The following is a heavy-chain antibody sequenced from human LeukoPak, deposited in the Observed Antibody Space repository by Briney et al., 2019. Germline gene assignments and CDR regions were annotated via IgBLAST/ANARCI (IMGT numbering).Heavy chain of an antibody. V-gene: IGHV4-59*01. J-gene: IGHJ4*02. CDR2: IYYSGST. Sequence: SETLSLTCTVSGGSISSYYWSWIRQPPGKGLEWIGYIYYSGSTNYNPSLKSRVTISVDTSKNQFSPKLSSVTAADTAVYYCARGSRRLLRQHFDYWGQGTLVTVSS. D-gene: IGHD3-22*01. CDR3: ARGSRRLLRQHFDY. CDR1: GGSISSYY.